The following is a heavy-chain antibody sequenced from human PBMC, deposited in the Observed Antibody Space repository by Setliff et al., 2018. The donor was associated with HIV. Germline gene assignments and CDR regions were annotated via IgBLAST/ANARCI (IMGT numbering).Heavy chain of an antibody. Sequence: ASVKVSCKASGYTFTGYYMHWVRQAPGQGLEWMGWINPNSGDTNYAQKFQGRVTMTRDTSISTAYMELSRLRSDDTAVYYCARGQYCGGDCYSVWGQGTLVPSPQ. D-gene: IGHD2-21*02. CDR1: GYTFTGYY. V-gene: IGHV1-2*02. CDR3: ARGQYCGGDCYSV. J-gene: IGHJ4*02. CDR2: INPNSGDT.